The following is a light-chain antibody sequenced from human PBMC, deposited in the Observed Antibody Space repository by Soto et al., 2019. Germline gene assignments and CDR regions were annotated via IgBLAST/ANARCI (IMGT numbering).Light chain of an antibody. CDR2: KAS. Sequence: DIQMTQSPSILSACLGYRVTITCVASQSISSWLAWYQQKPGKAPNLLIHKASHLESGVPSRFSGSGSGTEFTLTISSLQPGDFATYYCQHYNTYPWTFGQGTKVDI. CDR1: QSISSW. CDR3: QHYNTYPWT. J-gene: IGKJ1*01. V-gene: IGKV1-5*03.